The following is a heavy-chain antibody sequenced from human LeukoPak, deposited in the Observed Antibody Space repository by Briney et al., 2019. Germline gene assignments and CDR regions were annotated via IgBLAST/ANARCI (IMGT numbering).Heavy chain of an antibody. D-gene: IGHD3-10*01. J-gene: IGHJ3*02. CDR1: GGSISSSDYY. CDR3: ARWPGPGGAFDI. V-gene: IGHV4-39*07. Sequence: SETLSHACAVSGGSISSSDYYWGWIRQPPGKGLEWIGNIYYSGITYYNPSLKSRVTISIDTSKNHFSLKLSSVTAADTAVYYCARWPGPGGAFDIWDQGTMVTVSS. CDR2: IYYSGIT.